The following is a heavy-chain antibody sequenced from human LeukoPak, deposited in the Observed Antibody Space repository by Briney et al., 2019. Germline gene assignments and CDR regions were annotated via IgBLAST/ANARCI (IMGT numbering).Heavy chain of an antibody. V-gene: IGHV3-23*01. Sequence: GGSLRLSCAASGFTFSSYAMSWVRQAPGKGLEWVSAISGSGGSTCYADSVKGRFTISRDNSKNTLYLQMNSLRAEDTAVYYCAKAPPSSPYYYDSSGYSGPPDYWGQGTLVTVSS. D-gene: IGHD3-22*01. J-gene: IGHJ4*02. CDR3: AKAPPSSPYYYDSSGYSGPPDY. CDR1: GFTFSSYA. CDR2: ISGSGGST.